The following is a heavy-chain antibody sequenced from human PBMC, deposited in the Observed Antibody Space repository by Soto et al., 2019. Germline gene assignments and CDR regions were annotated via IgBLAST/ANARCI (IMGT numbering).Heavy chain of an antibody. CDR1: GGSISSYY. CDR3: VRTGLGWFDP. Sequence: SETLSLTCTVSGGSISSYYWSWARQPPGKGLEWIGYIFYSGSSNYNPSLKSPVTISVDASKNQFSLKLSSVTAADTAVYYCVRTGLGWFDPWGQGTLVTVSS. V-gene: IGHV4-59*01. J-gene: IGHJ5*02. CDR2: IFYSGSS. D-gene: IGHD7-27*01.